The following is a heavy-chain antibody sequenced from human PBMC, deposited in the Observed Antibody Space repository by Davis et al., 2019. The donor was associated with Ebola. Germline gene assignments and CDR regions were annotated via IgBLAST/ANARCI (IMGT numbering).Heavy chain of an antibody. J-gene: IGHJ4*02. V-gene: IGHV4-34*01. D-gene: IGHD1-26*01. CDR2: INHSGST. CDR3: ARVVRGGSLDY. CDR1: GFTVSSNY. Sequence: ESLKISCAASGFTVSSNYMSWIRQPPGKGLEWIGEINHSGSTNYNPSLKSRVTISVDTSKNQFSLKLSSVTAADTAVFYCARVVRGGSLDYWGQGTLVTVSS.